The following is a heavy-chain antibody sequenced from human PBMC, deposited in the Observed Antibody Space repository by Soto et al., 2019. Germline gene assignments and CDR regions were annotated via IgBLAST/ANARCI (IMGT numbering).Heavy chain of an antibody. J-gene: IGHJ4*02. D-gene: IGHD3-22*01. CDR2: ISSSSSTI. CDR3: ARETVEYYYDSSGYYYVGFDY. V-gene: IGHV3-48*02. Sequence: SLRLSCAASGFTFSSYSMNWVRQAPGKGLEWVSYISSSSSTIYYADSVKGRFTISRDNAKNSLYLQMNSLRDEDTAVYYCARETVEYYYDSSGYYYVGFDYWGQGTLVTVSS. CDR1: GFTFSSYS.